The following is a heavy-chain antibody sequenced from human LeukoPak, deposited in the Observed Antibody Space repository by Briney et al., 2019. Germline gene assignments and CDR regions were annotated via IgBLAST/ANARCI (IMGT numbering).Heavy chain of an antibody. CDR2: IYHSGST. V-gene: IGHV4-4*02. CDR3: ARESTVLTPYYYYYYYMDV. J-gene: IGHJ6*03. Sequence: SETLSLTCAVSGGSISSSNWWSWVRQPPGKGLEWIGEIYHSGSTNYNPSLKSRVTISVDKSKNQFSLKLSSVTAADTAVYYCARESTVLTPYYYYYYYMDVWGTGTTVTVSS. D-gene: IGHD2-8*01. CDR1: GGSISSSNW.